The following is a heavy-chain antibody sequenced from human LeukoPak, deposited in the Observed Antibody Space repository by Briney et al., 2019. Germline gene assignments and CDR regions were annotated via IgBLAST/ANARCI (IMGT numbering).Heavy chain of an antibody. Sequence: GASVKVSCKASGYTFTSYAMHWVRQAPGQRLEWMGWINAGNGNTKYSQKFQGRVTITRDTSASTAYMELSSLRSEDTAVYYCARDPGYYYGSGSYHLFDYWGQATLVTVSS. J-gene: IGHJ4*02. CDR3: ARDPGYYYGSGSYHLFDY. V-gene: IGHV1-3*01. D-gene: IGHD3-10*01. CDR2: INAGNGNT. CDR1: GYTFTSYA.